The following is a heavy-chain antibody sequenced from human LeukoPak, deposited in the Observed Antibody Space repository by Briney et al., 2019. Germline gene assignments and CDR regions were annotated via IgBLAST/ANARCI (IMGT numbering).Heavy chain of an antibody. J-gene: IGHJ6*02. Sequence: SQTLSLTCAISGDSVSINSAAWNWIRQSPSRGLEWLGRTFYRSKWYNDYAVSVKSRITTNPDTSKNQFSLQLNSVIPEDTAVYYCARGSPNLGFCSSTSCYYGMDVWGQGTTVTVSS. CDR1: GDSVSINSAA. V-gene: IGHV6-1*01. CDR3: ARGSPNLGFCSSTSCYYGMDV. D-gene: IGHD2-2*01. CDR2: TFYRSKWYN.